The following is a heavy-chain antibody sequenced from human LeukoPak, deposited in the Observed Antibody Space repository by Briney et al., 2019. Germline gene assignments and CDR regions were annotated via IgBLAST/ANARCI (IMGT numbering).Heavy chain of an antibody. CDR3: ARGLTATGDY. J-gene: IGHJ4*02. V-gene: IGHV4-34*01. Sequence: SETLSLTCAVYGGSFSGYYWSWIRQPPGKGLEWIGEINHSGSTNYNPSLKSRVTLSVDTSKNQFSLKLSSVTAADTAVYYCARGLTATGDYWGQGTLVTVSS. CDR1: GGSFSGYY. CDR2: INHSGST.